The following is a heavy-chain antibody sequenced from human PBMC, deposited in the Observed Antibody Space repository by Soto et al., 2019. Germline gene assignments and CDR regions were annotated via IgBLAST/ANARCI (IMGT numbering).Heavy chain of an antibody. Sequence: QVQLVESGGGVVQPGRSLRLSCAASGFTFSSYGMHWVRQAPGKGLEWVAVISYDGSNKYYADSVKGRFTISRDNSKNTLYLQMNSLGAEDTAVYYCAKRVGSSYWVDYWGQGTLVTVSS. D-gene: IGHD6-6*01. CDR2: ISYDGSNK. V-gene: IGHV3-30*18. J-gene: IGHJ4*02. CDR1: GFTFSSYG. CDR3: AKRVGSSYWVDY.